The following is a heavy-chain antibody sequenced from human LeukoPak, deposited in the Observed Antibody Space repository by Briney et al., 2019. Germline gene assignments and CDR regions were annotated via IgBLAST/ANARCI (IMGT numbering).Heavy chain of an antibody. CDR1: GYTVTSYY. CDR2: INPSGSST. J-gene: IGHJ4*02. Sequence: GASVKVSCKASGYTVTSYYMQWLRQSPRHGLEWMGVINPSGSSTSYAQKFQGRVTMTRDTSTSTVYMELSSLRSEDTAVYYCARGVAEVPAASHWDFDYWGQGTLVTVSS. D-gene: IGHD2-2*01. V-gene: IGHV1-46*01. CDR3: ARGVAEVPAASHWDFDY.